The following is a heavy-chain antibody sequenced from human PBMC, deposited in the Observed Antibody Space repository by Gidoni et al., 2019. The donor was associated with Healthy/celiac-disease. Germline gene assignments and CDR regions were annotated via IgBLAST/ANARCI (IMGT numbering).Heavy chain of an antibody. Sequence: EVQLLESGGGLVQPGGSLRLSCAASGFTFSSYAMSWVRQAPGKGLEWVAAISGSGGSTYYADSVKGRFTISRDNSKNTLYLQMNSLRAEDTAVYYCAKDFWDLWFGESYFDYWGQGTLVTVSS. J-gene: IGHJ4*02. CDR3: AKDFWDLWFGESYFDY. CDR2: ISGSGGST. V-gene: IGHV3-23*01. D-gene: IGHD3-10*01. CDR1: GFTFSSYA.